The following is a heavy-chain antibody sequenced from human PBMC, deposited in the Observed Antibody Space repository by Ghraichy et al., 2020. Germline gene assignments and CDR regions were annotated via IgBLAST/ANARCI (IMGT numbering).Heavy chain of an antibody. CDR1: GFSLSTSGVG. Sequence: SGPTLVKPTQTLTLTCTFSGFSLSTSGVGVGWIRQPPGKALEWLALIYWDDDKRYSPSLKNRLTITKDTSENQVVLTMTNMDPVDTATYYCGHRSSSNFTGTLDYWGQGTLVTVSS. J-gene: IGHJ4*02. D-gene: IGHD6-13*01. V-gene: IGHV2-5*02. CDR3: GHRSSSNFTGTLDY. CDR2: IYWDDDK.